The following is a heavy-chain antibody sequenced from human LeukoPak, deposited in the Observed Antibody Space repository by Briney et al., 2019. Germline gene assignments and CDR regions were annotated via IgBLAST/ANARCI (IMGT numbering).Heavy chain of an antibody. D-gene: IGHD3-10*01. J-gene: IGHJ5*02. CDR1: GYTFTGYY. CDR2: INPNSGGT. Sequence: ASVKVSCKASGYTFTGYYMHWVRQAPGQGLEWMGWINPNSGGTNYAQKFQGWVTMTRDTSISTAYMELSRLRSDDTAVYYCARASPLMVRGVIEVYNWFDPWGQGTLVTVSS. CDR3: ARASPLMVRGVIEVYNWFDP. V-gene: IGHV1-2*04.